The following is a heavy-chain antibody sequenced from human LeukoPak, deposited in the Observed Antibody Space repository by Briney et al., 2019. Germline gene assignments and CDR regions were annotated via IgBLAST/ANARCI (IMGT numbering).Heavy chain of an antibody. CDR2: INPGGGGT. CDR1: GYTFTSYH. Sequence: GASVKVSCKTPGYTFTSYHIHWVRQAPGQGLEWMGMINPGGGGTTYAQKFQGRVTMTRDTSTSTVYMELSRLKSEDTAVYYCARVRRSGEPLDAGRYNWFDPWGQGTLVTVSS. D-gene: IGHD3-10*01. V-gene: IGHV1-46*01. CDR3: ARVRRSGEPLDAGRYNWFDP. J-gene: IGHJ5*02.